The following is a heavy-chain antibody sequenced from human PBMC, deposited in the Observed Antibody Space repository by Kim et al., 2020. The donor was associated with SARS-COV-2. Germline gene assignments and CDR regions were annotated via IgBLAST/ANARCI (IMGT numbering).Heavy chain of an antibody. Sequence: ASVKVSCKASGYTFTSYDINWVRQATGQGLEWMGWMNPNSGNTGYAQKFQGRVTMTRNTSISTAYMELSSLRSEDTAVYYCARGEKKRVVPAAIIVLYYYYYYMDVWGKGTTVTVSS. D-gene: IGHD2-2*01. CDR2: MNPNSGNT. CDR3: ARGEKKRVVPAAIIVLYYYYYYMDV. V-gene: IGHV1-8*01. CDR1: GYTFTSYD. J-gene: IGHJ6*03.